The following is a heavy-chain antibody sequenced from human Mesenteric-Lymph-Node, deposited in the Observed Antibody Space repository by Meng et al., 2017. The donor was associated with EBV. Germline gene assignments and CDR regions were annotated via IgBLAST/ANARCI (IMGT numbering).Heavy chain of an antibody. D-gene: IGHD3-10*01. CDR2: VYYSRST. V-gene: IGHV4-61*01. Sequence: QVLLRELGAGLAKPSETLSLPVTVSGGSVSSTSYYWIWIRQPPGKRLELIGYVYYSRSTNSNPSLKGRVTLSVATSKNQFSLNLYSVTAADTAVYYCARENPARGNWFDPWGQGTLVTVSS. J-gene: IGHJ5*02. CDR1: GGSVSSTSYY. CDR3: ARENPARGNWFDP.